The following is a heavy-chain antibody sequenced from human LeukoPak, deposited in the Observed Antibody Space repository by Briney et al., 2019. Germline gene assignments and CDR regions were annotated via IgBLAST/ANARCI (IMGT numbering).Heavy chain of an antibody. CDR2: IYHSGST. Sequence: SETLSLTCTVSGYSISSGYYWGWIRQPPGKGLEWIGSIYHSGSTYYNPSLKSRVTISVDTSKNQFSLKLSSVTAADTAVYYCARVSAEGAFDIWGQGTMITVFS. J-gene: IGHJ3*02. V-gene: IGHV4-38-2*02. CDR1: GYSISSGYY. CDR3: ARVSAEGAFDI.